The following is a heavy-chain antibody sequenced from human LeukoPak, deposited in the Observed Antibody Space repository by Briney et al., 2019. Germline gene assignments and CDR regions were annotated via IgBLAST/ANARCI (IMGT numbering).Heavy chain of an antibody. Sequence: PGGSLRVSCVDSGFNFDDCAMHWVRQAPGKGLEWVCLISGDGGDTYYADSVKGRFTISRDNSKNSLYLQMHSLRTEDTALYYCVKDRLPGGIALACSDDGLDVWGQGTTVTVSS. J-gene: IGHJ6*02. V-gene: IGHV3-43*02. CDR3: VKDRLPGGIALACSDDGLDV. CDR2: ISGDGGDT. CDR1: GFNFDDCA. D-gene: IGHD6-19*01.